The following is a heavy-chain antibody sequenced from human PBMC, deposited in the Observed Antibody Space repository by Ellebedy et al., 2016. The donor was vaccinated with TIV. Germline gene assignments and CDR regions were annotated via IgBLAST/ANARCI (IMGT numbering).Heavy chain of an antibody. Sequence: PGGSLRLSCAASGFTFSSYEMNWVRQAPGKGLEWVSYISGSASVNAYADSVKGRFPISRDNARTSLYLQMNSLGVDDTAMYYCARSYFAQTSGPWGQGTLVTVSS. D-gene: IGHD3-10*01. V-gene: IGHV3-48*03. CDR1: GFTFSSYE. J-gene: IGHJ5*02. CDR2: ISGSASVN. CDR3: ARSYFAQTSGP.